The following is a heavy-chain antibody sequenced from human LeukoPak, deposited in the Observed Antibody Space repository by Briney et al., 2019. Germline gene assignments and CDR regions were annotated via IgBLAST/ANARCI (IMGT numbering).Heavy chain of an antibody. V-gene: IGHV4-59*01. CDR1: GGSISSYY. CDR3: ARDALAGDGYNYYFDY. J-gene: IGHJ4*02. Sequence: PSETLSLTCTVSGGSISSYYWSWIRRPPGKGLELIEYIYYSGSTNYNPSLKSRVTISVDTSKNQFSLKLSSVTAADTAVYYCARDALAGDGYNYYFDYWGQGTLVTVSS. D-gene: IGHD5-24*01. CDR2: IYYSGST.